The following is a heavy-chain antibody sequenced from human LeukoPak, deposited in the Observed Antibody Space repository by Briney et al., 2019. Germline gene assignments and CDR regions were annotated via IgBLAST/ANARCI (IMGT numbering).Heavy chain of an antibody. CDR1: GFTFSSYG. CDR3: VKGPSGMDV. J-gene: IGHJ6*04. V-gene: IGHV3-30*18. CDR2: ISYDGSNK. Sequence: GGSLRLSCAASGFTFSSYGMHWVRQAPGKGLEWVAVISYDGSNKYYADSVKGRFTISRDNSKNTLYLQMNSLRAEDTAVYYCVKGPSGMDVWGKGTTVTVSS.